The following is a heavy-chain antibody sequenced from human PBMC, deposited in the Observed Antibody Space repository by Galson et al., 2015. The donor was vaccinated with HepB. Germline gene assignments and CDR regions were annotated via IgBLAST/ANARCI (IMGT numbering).Heavy chain of an antibody. Sequence: SVKVSCKASGYTFTSYYMHWVRQAPGQGLEWMGIINPSGDSTSYAQKFQGRVTITADKSTSTAYMELSSLRSEDTAVYYCARERELWGYPTPIVDYWGQGTLVTVSS. J-gene: IGHJ4*02. CDR3: ARERELWGYPTPIVDY. CDR2: INPSGDST. V-gene: IGHV1-46*01. D-gene: IGHD3-16*01. CDR1: GYTFTSYY.